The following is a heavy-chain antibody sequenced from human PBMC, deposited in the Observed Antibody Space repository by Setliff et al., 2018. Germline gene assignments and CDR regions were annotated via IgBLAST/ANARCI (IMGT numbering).Heavy chain of an antibody. CDR2: TYYNGDT. D-gene: IGHD5-12*01. CDR3: ARESRFGYSGYDCAFDY. V-gene: IGHV4-39*02. CDR1: GGSLRDSAIF. Sequence: SETLSLTCTVSGGSLRDSAIFWGWIRQPPGKGLEWIGSTYYNGDTYYNPSLKSRVTISVDMSKNQFFLNLDSVTAADTALYYCARESRFGYSGYDCAFDYWGQGMLVTVSS. J-gene: IGHJ4*02.